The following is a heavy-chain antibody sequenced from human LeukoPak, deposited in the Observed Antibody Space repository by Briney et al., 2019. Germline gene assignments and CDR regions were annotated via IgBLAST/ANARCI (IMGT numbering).Heavy chain of an antibody. CDR3: ARGIRYFDY. V-gene: IGHV3-48*02. Sequence: GGSLSLSCAASGFTFSSNTMNWVRMPPGKGLEWVSYITSSSSSIYYADSVKGRFTISRDNAKDSLYLQMSSLRDEDTAVYYCARGIRYFDYWGQGTLVTVSS. D-gene: IGHD5-18*01. CDR2: ITSSSSSI. J-gene: IGHJ4*02. CDR1: GFTFSSNT.